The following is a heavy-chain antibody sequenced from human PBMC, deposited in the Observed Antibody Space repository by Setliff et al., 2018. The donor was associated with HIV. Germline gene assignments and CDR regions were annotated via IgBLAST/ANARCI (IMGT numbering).Heavy chain of an antibody. CDR1: GGSFSGYY. CDR3: ARVDIGVVPAGAYYYYGMDV. V-gene: IGHV4-34*01. Sequence: PSEPLSLTCAAYGGSFSGYYWSWIRQPPGKGLEWIGEINHSGRTNYNPSLKSRVTISVDKSKNQFSLKMSSVTAADTAGDDCARVDIGVVPAGAYYYYGMDVWGQGTTVTVSS. CDR2: INHSGRT. J-gene: IGHJ6*02. D-gene: IGHD2-2*03.